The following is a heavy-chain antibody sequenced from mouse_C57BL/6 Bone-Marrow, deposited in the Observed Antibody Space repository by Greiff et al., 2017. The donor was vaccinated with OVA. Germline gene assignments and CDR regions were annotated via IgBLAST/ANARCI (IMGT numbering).Heavy chain of an antibody. CDR1: GFTFSDYG. CDR2: ISSGSSTI. CDR3: ARINYWYFDV. Sequence: EVKLVESGGGLVKPGGSLKLSCAASGFTFSDYGMHWVRQAPEKGLEWVAYISSGSSTIYYADTVKGRFTISRDNAKNTLFLQMTSLRSEDTAMYYCARINYWYFDVWCTGTTVTVSS. J-gene: IGHJ1*03. V-gene: IGHV5-17*01.